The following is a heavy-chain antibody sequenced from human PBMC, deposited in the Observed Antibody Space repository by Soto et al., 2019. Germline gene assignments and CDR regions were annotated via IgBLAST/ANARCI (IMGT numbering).Heavy chain of an antibody. CDR2: IIPIFGKA. V-gene: IGHV1-69*13. Sequence: ASVKVSCKASGGTFSSYAISWVRQAPGQGLEWMGGIIPIFGKAHYAQKCQGRVTITADESTSTAYMELSSLRSEDTAVYYCARERDSSSWDYWGQGTLVTGSS. CDR1: GGTFSSYA. J-gene: IGHJ4*02. D-gene: IGHD6-13*01. CDR3: ARERDSSSWDY.